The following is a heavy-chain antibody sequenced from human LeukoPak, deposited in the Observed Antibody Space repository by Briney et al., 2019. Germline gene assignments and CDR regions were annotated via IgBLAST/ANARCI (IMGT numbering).Heavy chain of an antibody. CDR3: AREDTVRDAFDI. J-gene: IGHJ3*02. CDR2: IYSGGST. D-gene: IGHD4-17*01. CDR1: GFTVSSNY. Sequence: GGSLRLSCAASGFTVSSNYMSWVRQAPGKGLEWVSVIYSGGSTYYADSVKGRFTISRDNSKNTLYLQMNSLRAEDTAVYYCAREDTVRDAFDIWGQGTMVTVSS. V-gene: IGHV3-66*01.